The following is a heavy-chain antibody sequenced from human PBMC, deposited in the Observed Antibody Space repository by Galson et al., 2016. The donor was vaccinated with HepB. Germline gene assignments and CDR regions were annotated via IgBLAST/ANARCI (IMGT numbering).Heavy chain of an antibody. V-gene: IGHV2-5*02. CDR1: GFSLSTSGMG. CDR2: IYWADDK. CDR3: AHTWGRIAASGTPFFDY. J-gene: IGHJ4*02. D-gene: IGHD6-13*01. Sequence: PALVKPTQTLTLTCTFSGFSLSTSGMGVGWIRQPPGKALEWLALIYWADDKRYTSSLKSRLTITKDTSKNQVVLTMSNMDPVDTGTYYCAHTWGRIAASGTPFFDYWGQGTLVTVSS.